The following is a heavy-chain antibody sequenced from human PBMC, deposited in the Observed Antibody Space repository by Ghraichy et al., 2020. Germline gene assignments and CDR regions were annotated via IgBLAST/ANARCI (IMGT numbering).Heavy chain of an antibody. CDR1: GFTFISYS. J-gene: IGHJ4*02. D-gene: IGHD2-15*01. CDR2: IDSSSSYI. Sequence: GGSLRLSCAASGFTFISYSMNWVRQAPGKGLEWVSYIDSSSSYIYYADSLKGRFTISRDNAKNSVYLQMNSLRAEDTAVYYCARDPGYCSGGGCYLSGHDYWDQGTLVTVSS. CDR3: ARDPGYCSGGGCYLSGHDY. V-gene: IGHV3-21*01.